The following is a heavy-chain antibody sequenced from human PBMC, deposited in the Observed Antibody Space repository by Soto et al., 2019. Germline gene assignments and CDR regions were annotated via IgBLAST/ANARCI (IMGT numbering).Heavy chain of an antibody. CDR1: GGSISSGDYY. J-gene: IGHJ5*02. CDR3: ARSISTINCFDP. Sequence: SETLSLTCTVSGGSISSGDYYWSWIRQPPGKGLEWIGYIYYSGTTYYNASLKSRVTISVDTSKNQFSLTVNSVTAADTAVYYCARSISTINCFDPWGQGTLVTVSS. D-gene: IGHD2-2*01. V-gene: IGHV4-30-4*01. CDR2: IYYSGTT.